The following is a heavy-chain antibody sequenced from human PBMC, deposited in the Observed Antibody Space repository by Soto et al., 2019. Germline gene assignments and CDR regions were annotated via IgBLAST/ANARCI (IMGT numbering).Heavy chain of an antibody. V-gene: IGHV4-61*01. D-gene: IGHD3-9*01. CDR1: GGSVGSGSYY. J-gene: IGHJ5*02. CDR2: IYYSGST. CDR3: ARASTPYFDFLSAFAP. Sequence: PSGTLALTCTVSGGSVGSGSYYWSWIRQPPGKGLEWIGYIYYSGSTNYNPSLKSRVTISVDTSKNQFSLKLSSVTAADTAVYYCARASTPYFDFLSAFAPWGQGTLVTVSS.